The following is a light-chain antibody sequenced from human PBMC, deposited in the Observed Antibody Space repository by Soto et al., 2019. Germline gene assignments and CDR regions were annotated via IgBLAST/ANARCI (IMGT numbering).Light chain of an antibody. Sequence: EIVLTQSPATLSLSPGERATLSCRASQSVSSYLAWYQQKPGQAPRLLIYDASNRATGIPARFSGSGSGTDFTLTISSLEPEDFAVYYCQQRSHWPPVTFGGGTKVEIK. CDR3: QQRSHWPPVT. CDR2: DAS. CDR1: QSVSSY. V-gene: IGKV3-11*01. J-gene: IGKJ4*01.